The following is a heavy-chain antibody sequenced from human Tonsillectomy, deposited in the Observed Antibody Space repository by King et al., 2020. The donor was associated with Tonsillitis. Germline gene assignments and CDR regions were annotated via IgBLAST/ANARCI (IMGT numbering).Heavy chain of an antibody. CDR3: ARARDGYNNGGGAFDV. D-gene: IGHD5-24*01. CDR1: GGSINSRDW. J-gene: IGHJ3*01. Sequence: VQLQESGPGLVKPSGTLSLTCAVSGGSINSRDWWSWVRQPPGKGLEWIGEVYHSGLTHYNPSLKSRVTISLDNSKNHFSLNLSSVTAADTAVYYCARARDGYNNGGGAFDVWGRGAMVSVSS. CDR2: VYHSGLT. V-gene: IGHV4-4*02.